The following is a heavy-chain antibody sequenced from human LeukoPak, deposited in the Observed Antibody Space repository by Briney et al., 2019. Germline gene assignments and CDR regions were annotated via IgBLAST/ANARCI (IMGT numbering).Heavy chain of an antibody. J-gene: IGHJ4*02. CDR1: GYSFTSYW. CDR3: ARQVGATEYYFDY. D-gene: IGHD1-26*01. Sequence: GESLKISCKGSGYSFTSYWIGWVRQMPGKGLEWMGIIYPGDSDTRYSPSFQGQVTISADKSISTACLQWSSLKASDTAMYYCARQVGATEYYFDYWGQGTLVTVSS. CDR2: IYPGDSDT. V-gene: IGHV5-51*01.